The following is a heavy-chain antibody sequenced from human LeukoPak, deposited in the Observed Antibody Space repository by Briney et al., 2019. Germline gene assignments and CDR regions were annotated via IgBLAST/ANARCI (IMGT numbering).Heavy chain of an antibody. J-gene: IGHJ4*02. D-gene: IGHD1-26*01. CDR3: AREKVDGGSRARYFDY. CDR1: GFTFSSYS. Sequence: GGSLRLSCAASGFTFSSYSMNWVRQAPGKGLEWVSYISSSSSTIYYADSVKGRFTISRDNAKNSLYLQMDSLRDEDTAVYYCAREKVDGGSRARYFDYWGQGTLVTVSS. V-gene: IGHV3-48*02. CDR2: ISSSSSTI.